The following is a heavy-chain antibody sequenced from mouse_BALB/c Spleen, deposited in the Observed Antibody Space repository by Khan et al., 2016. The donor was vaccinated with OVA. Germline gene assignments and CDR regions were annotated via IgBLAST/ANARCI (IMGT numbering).Heavy chain of an antibody. CDR2: ISTYYGHA. Sequence: QVQLQQSGAELVRPGVSVKISCKGSGYTFTDFTMHWVRQSHAMSLEWIGVISTYYGHATYNQKFKDKATMTVDKSSSTAYMELARLTSEDSAIFYWKEGGGGNRFAYWGQGTLVTVSA. J-gene: IGHJ3*01. CDR1: GYTFTDFT. CDR3: KEGGGGNRFAY. V-gene: IGHV1S137*01.